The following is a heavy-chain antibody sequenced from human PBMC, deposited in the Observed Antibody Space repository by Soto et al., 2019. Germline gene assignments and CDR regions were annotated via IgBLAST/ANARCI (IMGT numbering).Heavy chain of an antibody. D-gene: IGHD3-10*01. J-gene: IGHJ4*02. CDR1: GYTFTSYG. CDR3: ACGWFGEFLYQFDY. V-gene: IGHV1-18*01. Sequence: QVQLVQSGAEVKKPGASVKVSCKPSGYTFTSYGITWVRQAPGQGLEWMGWISAYNGNTNYAQKFQGRVTMTTDTSTSTAFMELWSLCSHVTAVYYCACGWFGEFLYQFDYWGQGTLVTVSS. CDR2: ISAYNGNT.